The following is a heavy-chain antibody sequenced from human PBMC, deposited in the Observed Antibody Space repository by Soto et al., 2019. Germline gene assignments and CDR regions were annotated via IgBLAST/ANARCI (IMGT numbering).Heavy chain of an antibody. CDR2: IYYSGST. Sequence: SETLSVTSTVSDGYIRSGVYYWSRIQQPPGKGLEWIGYIYYSGSTYYNPSLKSRVTISVDTSKNQFSLKLSSVTAADTAVYYCARAVSFYDILTGYWGDYYYYYGMDVWGQGTTVTVSS. CDR3: ARAVSFYDILTGYWGDYYYYYGMDV. D-gene: IGHD3-9*01. J-gene: IGHJ6*02. V-gene: IGHV4-30-4*01. CDR1: DGYIRSGVYY.